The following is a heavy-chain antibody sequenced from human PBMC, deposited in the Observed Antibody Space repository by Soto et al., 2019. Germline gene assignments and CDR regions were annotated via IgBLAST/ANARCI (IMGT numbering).Heavy chain of an antibody. J-gene: IGHJ3*02. CDR3: ARGRIVASIHDAFEI. D-gene: IGHD5-12*01. V-gene: IGHV1-18*01. Sequence: QGHLLQSGDEVKTPGASVRVSCRASGYPFTSYGISWVRQAPGQGLAWVAWISAYNGNRDTAQKFKGRVTMTLDTSTDTAHMELGDLTSADTGVYYCARGRIVASIHDAFEIWGQGTKVTVSS. CDR1: GYPFTSYG. CDR2: ISAYNGNR.